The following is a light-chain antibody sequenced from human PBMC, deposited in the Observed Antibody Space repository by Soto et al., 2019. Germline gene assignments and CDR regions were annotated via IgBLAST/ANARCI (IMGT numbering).Light chain of an antibody. V-gene: IGKV3-20*01. CDR1: QSVRNSY. CDR2: GAS. Sequence: ERVLTQSPGTLSLSPGERVALSCRASQSVRNSYLAWYQQKPGQPPRLLVYGASSRATGIPDRFSGSGSATDFTLTISRLEPEDFAVYYCQRYGSALTFAGGTKVEMK. CDR3: QRYGSALT. J-gene: IGKJ4*01.